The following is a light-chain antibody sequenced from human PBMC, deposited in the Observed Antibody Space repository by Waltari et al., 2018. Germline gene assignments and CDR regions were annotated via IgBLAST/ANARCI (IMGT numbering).Light chain of an antibody. Sequence: SYVLTQPPSVSVAPGKTARITCGGNNIGSKSVHWYQQKPGQAPVLVIYYDSDRPSWSPGRFPGCNSGDTASLTISRVEAGDEADYYCQVWDSSSDHPGVVFGGGTKLTVL. CDR2: YDS. V-gene: IGLV3-21*04. CDR1: NIGSKS. CDR3: QVWDSSSDHPGVV. J-gene: IGLJ2*01.